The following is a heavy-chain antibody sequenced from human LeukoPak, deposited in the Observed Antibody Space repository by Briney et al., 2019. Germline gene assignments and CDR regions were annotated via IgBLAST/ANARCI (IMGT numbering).Heavy chain of an antibody. D-gene: IGHD6-13*01. V-gene: IGHV4-61*02. CDR1: GGSISSGSYY. J-gene: IGHJ6*02. CDR2: IYTSGST. Sequence: PSQTLSLTCTVSGGSISSGSYYWSWIRQHAGKGLEWIGRIYTSGSTNYNPSFKSRVTISVDTSKNQFSLNLISMTAADTAVYYCARDAIAAARGGYYYYGMDVWGQGTTVTVSS. CDR3: ARDAIAAARGGYYYYGMDV.